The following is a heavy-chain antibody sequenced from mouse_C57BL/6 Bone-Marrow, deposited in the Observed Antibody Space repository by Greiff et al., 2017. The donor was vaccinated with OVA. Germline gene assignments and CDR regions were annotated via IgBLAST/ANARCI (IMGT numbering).Heavy chain of an antibody. Sequence: QVQLKESGAELVRPGASVTLSCKASGYTFTDYEMHWVKQTPVHGLEWIGAIDPETGGTAYNQKFKGKAILTADKSSSTAYMELRSLTSEDSAVYYCPIYSIYFDYWGQGTTLTVSS. D-gene: IGHD2-5*01. CDR1: GYTFTDYE. V-gene: IGHV1-15*01. CDR2: IDPETGGT. CDR3: PIYSIYFDY. J-gene: IGHJ2*01.